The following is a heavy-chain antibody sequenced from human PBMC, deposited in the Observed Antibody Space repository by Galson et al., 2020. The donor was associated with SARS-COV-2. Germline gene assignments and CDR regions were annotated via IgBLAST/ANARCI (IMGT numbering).Heavy chain of an antibody. CDR2: IWYDGSNK. CDR1: GFTFSSYG. V-gene: IGHV3-33*01. D-gene: IGHD3-10*01. CDR3: ARDLRFGELLVNY. Sequence: GGSLRLSCAASGFTFSSYGMHWVRQAPGKGLEWVAVIWYDGSNKYYADSVKGRFTISRDNSKNTLYLQMNSLRAEDTAVYYCARDLRFGELLVNYWGQGTLVTVSS. J-gene: IGHJ4*02.